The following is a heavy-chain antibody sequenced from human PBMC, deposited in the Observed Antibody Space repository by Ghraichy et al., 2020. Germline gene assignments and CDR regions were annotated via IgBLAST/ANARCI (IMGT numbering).Heavy chain of an antibody. D-gene: IGHD3-3*02. CDR1: EFVFSESW. CDR2: ISQDGSET. V-gene: IGHV3-7*01. CDR3: VRDRRIFGVLVHHWYFDL. Sequence: GESLNISCVGSEFVFSESWMTWVRQSPGKGLECVASISQDGSETYYIDPVKGRFTISRDNTKNSVFLQMDSLGAEDAAVYYCVRDRRIFGVLVHHWYFDLWGRGTRVTVSS. J-gene: IGHJ2*01.